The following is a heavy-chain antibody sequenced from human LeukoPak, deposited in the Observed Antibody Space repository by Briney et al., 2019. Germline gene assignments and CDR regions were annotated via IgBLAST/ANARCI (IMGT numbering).Heavy chain of an antibody. Sequence: GASVKVSCKASGYTFTGYYMHWVRQAPGQGLEWMGWINPNSGGTNYAQKFQGRVTMTRDTSISTAYMEPSRLRSDDTAVYYCARARQLLYAFDIWGQGTMVTVSS. D-gene: IGHD6-6*01. CDR3: ARARQLLYAFDI. J-gene: IGHJ3*02. CDR2: INPNSGGT. CDR1: GYTFTGYY. V-gene: IGHV1-2*02.